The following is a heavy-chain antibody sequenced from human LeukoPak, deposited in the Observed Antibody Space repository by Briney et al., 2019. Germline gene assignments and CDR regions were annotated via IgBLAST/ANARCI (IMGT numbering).Heavy chain of an antibody. CDR3: VRDGVAAPEEFDY. CDR2: IADSGAT. D-gene: IGHD2-15*01. J-gene: IGHJ4*02. CDR1: GYTFTAYY. V-gene: IGHV1-2*02. Sequence: ASVKVSRKASGYTFTAYYMHWVRQAPGQGLEWMGWIADSGATNYVQKFQGRVTMTRDTSISTAYMELSRLRSDDTAVYYCVRDGVAAPEEFDYWGQGTLVTVSS.